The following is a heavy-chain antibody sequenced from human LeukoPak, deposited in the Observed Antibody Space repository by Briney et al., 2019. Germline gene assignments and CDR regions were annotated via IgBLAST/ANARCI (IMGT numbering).Heavy chain of an antibody. J-gene: IGHJ4*02. V-gene: IGHV3-30*18. D-gene: IGHD3-3*01. Sequence: GRSLRLSCAASGFTFSSYGMRWVRQAPGKGLEWVAVISYDGSNKYYADSVKGRFTISRDNSKNTLYLQMNSLRAEDTAVYYCAKDQGLMAWLLINYWGQGTLVTVSS. CDR1: GFTFSSYG. CDR2: ISYDGSNK. CDR3: AKDQGLMAWLLINY.